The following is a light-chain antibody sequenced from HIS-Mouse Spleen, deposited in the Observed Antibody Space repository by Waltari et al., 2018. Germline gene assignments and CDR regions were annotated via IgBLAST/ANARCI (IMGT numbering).Light chain of an antibody. CDR3: QQYYSTPYT. V-gene: IGKV2-28*01. CDR2: LGS. Sequence: DIVMTQSPLSLPVTPGEPASLSCRSSQSLLHSNGYNYLDWYLQKPGQSPQLLIYLGSNRASGVPDRFSGSGSGTDFTLKISRVEAEDVGVYYCQQYYSTPYTFGQGTKLEIK. CDR1: QSLLHSNGYNY. J-gene: IGKJ2*01.